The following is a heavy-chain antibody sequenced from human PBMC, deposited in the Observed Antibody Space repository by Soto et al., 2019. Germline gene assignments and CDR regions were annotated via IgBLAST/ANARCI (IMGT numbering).Heavy chain of an antibody. CDR1: GFTFSDYY. CDR3: ARARWQQQPHGYYYYYMDV. J-gene: IGHJ6*03. D-gene: IGHD6-13*01. Sequence: GGSLRLSCAASGFTFSDYYMSWIRQAPGKGLEWVSYISSSGSTIYYADSVKGRFTISRDNAKNSPYLQMNSLRAEDTAVYYCARARWQQQPHGYYYYYMDVWGKGTTVTVSS. CDR2: ISSSGSTI. V-gene: IGHV3-11*01.